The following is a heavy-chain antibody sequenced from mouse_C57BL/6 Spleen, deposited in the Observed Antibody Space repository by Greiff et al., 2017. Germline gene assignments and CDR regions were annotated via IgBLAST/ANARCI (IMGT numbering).Heavy chain of an antibody. CDR2: IRNNATGYTT. CDR3: ARLYGNYVWYFDV. CDR1: GFTFTDYY. V-gene: IGHV7-3*01. J-gene: IGHJ1*03. D-gene: IGHD2-1*01. Sequence: EVKLMESGGGLVQPGGSLSLSCAASGFTFTDYYMSWVRQPPGRALEWLGFIRNNATGYTTEYSASVKGRFTISRDKSQIILYLQMSALRAEDSATYYCARLYGNYVWYFDVWGTGTTVTVSS.